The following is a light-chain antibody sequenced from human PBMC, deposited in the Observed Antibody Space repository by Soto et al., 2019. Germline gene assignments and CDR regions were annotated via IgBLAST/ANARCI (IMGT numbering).Light chain of an antibody. V-gene: IGLV3-21*02. CDR2: DDR. CDR3: SSYTTSTSFIL. J-gene: IGLJ7*01. Sequence: SYELTQPPSVSVAPGQTARITCGGTNIGRKSVHWYQQKPGQAPVVVVYDDRDRPSGIPERFSGSKSGNTASLTISGLQAEDEAYYYCSSYTTSTSFILFGGGTQLTVL. CDR1: NIGRKS.